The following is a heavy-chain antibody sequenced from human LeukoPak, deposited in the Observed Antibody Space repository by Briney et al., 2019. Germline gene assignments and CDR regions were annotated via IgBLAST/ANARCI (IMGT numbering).Heavy chain of an antibody. CDR2: IYHSGST. V-gene: IGHV4-38-2*02. CDR3: ARIAAAVGYYYYYMDV. CDR1: GYSISSGYY. J-gene: IGHJ6*03. D-gene: IGHD6-13*01. Sequence: SETLSLTCTVSGYSISSGYYWDWIRQPPGKGLEWIGNIYHSGSTYYNPSLKSRVTISVDTSKNQFSLKLSSVTAADTAVYYCARIAAAVGYYYYYMDVWGKGTTVTISS.